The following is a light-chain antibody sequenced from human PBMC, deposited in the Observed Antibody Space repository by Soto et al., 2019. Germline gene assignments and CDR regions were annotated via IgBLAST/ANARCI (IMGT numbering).Light chain of an antibody. CDR3: CSYAGSVV. V-gene: IGLV2-23*01. CDR1: SSDVGSYNL. J-gene: IGLJ2*01. CDR2: EGS. Sequence: QSVLTQPASVSGSPGQWITISCTGTSSDVGSYNLVSWYQQHPGKAPKLMIYEGSKRPSGVSNRFSGSKSGNTASLTISGLQAEDAADYYCCSYAGSVVFGGGTQLTVL.